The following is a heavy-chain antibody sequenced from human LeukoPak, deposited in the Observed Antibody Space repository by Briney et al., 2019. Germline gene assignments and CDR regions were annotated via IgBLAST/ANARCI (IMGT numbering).Heavy chain of an antibody. J-gene: IGHJ3*01. CDR1: GFTFSSYW. V-gene: IGHV3-7*04. CDR2: IKQDGTEK. CDR3: ARADLPTAISARAFDF. Sequence: PGGSLRLSCAASGFTFSSYWMSWVRQAPGKGLEWVANIKQDGTEKYYVDSVKGRLTISRDNAKSSVYLQMNSLRAEDTAVYYCARADLPTAISARAFDFWGQGTMVTVSS. D-gene: IGHD2-2*01.